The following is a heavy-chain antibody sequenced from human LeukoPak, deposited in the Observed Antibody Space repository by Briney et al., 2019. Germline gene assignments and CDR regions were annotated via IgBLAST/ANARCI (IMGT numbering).Heavy chain of an antibody. Sequence: GGSLRLSCAASGFTFSSYAMSWVRQAPGKGLEWVSAISGSGGSTYYADSVKGRFTISRDNSKNTLYLQMNSLRAEDTAVYYCAKATRGRCSSTSCYSVNHWGQGTLVTVSS. CDR2: ISGSGGST. J-gene: IGHJ5*02. V-gene: IGHV3-23*01. D-gene: IGHD2-2*02. CDR1: GFTFSSYA. CDR3: AKATRGRCSSTSCYSVNH.